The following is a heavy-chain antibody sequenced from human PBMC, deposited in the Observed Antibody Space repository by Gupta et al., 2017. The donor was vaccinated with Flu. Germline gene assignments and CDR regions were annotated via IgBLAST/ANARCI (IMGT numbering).Heavy chain of an antibody. Sequence: QVQLVESGGGVVQPGRSLRLSCAASGFTFSSYAMPWVPQAPDKGLEWLAVISFEGGTEYYVDSVKGRFTISRDNSKNTLYLQMNSLRVEDTAIYHCVRGGYCDSVSCPRYREGVWFDPWGQGTLVIVSS. V-gene: IGHV3-30-3*01. CDR1: GFTFSSYA. J-gene: IGHJ5*02. CDR2: ISFEGGTE. CDR3: VRGGYCDSVSCPRYREGVWFDP. D-gene: IGHD2-2*01.